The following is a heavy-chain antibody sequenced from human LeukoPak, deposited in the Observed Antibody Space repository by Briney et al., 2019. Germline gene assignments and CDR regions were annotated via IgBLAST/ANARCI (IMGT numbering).Heavy chain of an antibody. V-gene: IGHV3-30*03. CDR3: ARDLSPVVRASPMGY. CDR1: GFXFTSYG. D-gene: IGHD3-10*01. Sequence: GGSLRLSCGASGFXFTSYGMHWVRQAPGKGLEWVALITYDGYYKYYSDSVKGRFTISSDTSKNTMYLQMNSLRAEDTAVYYCARDLSPVVRASPMGYWGQGTLVTVSS. J-gene: IGHJ4*02. CDR2: ITYDGYYK.